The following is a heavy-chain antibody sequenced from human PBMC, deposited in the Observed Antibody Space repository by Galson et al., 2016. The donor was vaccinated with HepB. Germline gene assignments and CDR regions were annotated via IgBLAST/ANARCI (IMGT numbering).Heavy chain of an antibody. J-gene: IGHJ4*02. CDR2: IRGSGGTT. D-gene: IGHD4-17*01. CDR1: GISFSSYA. CDR3: AKAETTTVTRFEH. V-gene: IGHV3-23*01. Sequence: SLRLSCAASGISFSSYAMSWVRQAPGKGLEWVSAIRGSGGTTYYADSVKGRFTISRDNSKNTLYLQMNSLRVEDTAIYYCAKAETTTVTRFEHWGQGTLVTVSP.